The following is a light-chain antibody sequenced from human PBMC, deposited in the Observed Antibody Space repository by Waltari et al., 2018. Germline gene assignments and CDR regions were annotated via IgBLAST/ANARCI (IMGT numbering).Light chain of an antibody. CDR2: GAS. CDR3: QQYHNWRT. J-gene: IGKJ1*01. Sequence: EIVMTQSPATLSVSPGERATLSCRASQSVSTKLAWYQQKPGQAPRLLIYGASTRATDIPARFSGSGSGTEFTLTVSSLQSEDFAVYFCQQYHNWRTFGQGTKVEIK. CDR1: QSVSTK. V-gene: IGKV3D-15*01.